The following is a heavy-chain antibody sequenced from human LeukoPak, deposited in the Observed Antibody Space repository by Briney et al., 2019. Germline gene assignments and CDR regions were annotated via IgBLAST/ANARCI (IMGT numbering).Heavy chain of an antibody. CDR2: IYSGGST. J-gene: IGHJ6*02. CDR3: ARERWGPQGVRGVPYYYYGMDV. V-gene: IGHV3-53*01. D-gene: IGHD3-10*01. Sequence: GGSLRLSCAASGFTVSSNYMSWVPQAPGKGLEWVSVIYSGGSTYYADSVKGRFTISRDNSKNTLYLQMNSLRAEDTAVYYCARERWGPQGVRGVPYYYYGMDVWGQGTTVTVSS. CDR1: GFTVSSNY.